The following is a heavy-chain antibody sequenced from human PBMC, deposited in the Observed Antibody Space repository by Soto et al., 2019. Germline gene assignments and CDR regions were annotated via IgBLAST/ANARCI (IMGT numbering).Heavy chain of an antibody. J-gene: IGHJ6*03. CDR2: IYYSGGT. V-gene: IGHV4-59*01. Sequence: PSETLSLTCTVSGGSISSYYWSWIRQPPGKGLEWIGYIYYSGGTNYNPSLKSRVTISVDTSKNQFSLKLSSVTAADTAVYYCARGGSSSRIGYYYYMDVWGKGTTVTVSS. CDR1: GGSISSYY. D-gene: IGHD6-6*01. CDR3: ARGGSSSRIGYYYYMDV.